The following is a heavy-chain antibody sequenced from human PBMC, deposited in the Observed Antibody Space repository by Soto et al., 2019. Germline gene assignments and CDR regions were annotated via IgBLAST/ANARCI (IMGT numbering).Heavy chain of an antibody. CDR2: ISTRGRTI. D-gene: IGHD2-15*01. CDR3: ARVRDIVVGVAATYFRH. V-gene: IGHV3-11*01. CDR1: GFTFSDYY. Sequence: QVQLVESGGNLVKPGGSQRLSCAASGFTFSDYYMTWIRQAPGKGLEWVSYISTRGRTIYYADSVKGRFTISRDNAKNSLYLQMNSLRAEDTAVYYCARVRDIVVGVAATYFRHWGQGTLVTVSS. J-gene: IGHJ1*01.